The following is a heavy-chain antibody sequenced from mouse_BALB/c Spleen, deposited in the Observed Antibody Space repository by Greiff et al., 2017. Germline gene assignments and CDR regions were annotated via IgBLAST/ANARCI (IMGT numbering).Heavy chain of an antibody. CDR2: IYPGDGDT. CDR1: GYTFTSYW. Sequence: VQLQQSGAELVRPGASVKLSCKASGYTFTSYWMQWVKQRPGQGLEWIGAIYPGDGDTRYTQKFKGKATLTADKSSSTAYMQLSSLASEDSAVYYCARGTVVARNAMDYWGQGTSVTVSS. V-gene: IGHV1-87*01. CDR3: ARGTVVARNAMDY. J-gene: IGHJ4*01. D-gene: IGHD1-1*01.